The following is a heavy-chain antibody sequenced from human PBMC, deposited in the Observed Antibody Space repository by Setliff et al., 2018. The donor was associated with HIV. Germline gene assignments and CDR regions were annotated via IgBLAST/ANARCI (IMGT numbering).Heavy chain of an antibody. CDR1: GGTFNTYV. V-gene: IGHV1-46*02. CDR2: ISPSGAST. Sequence: ASVKVSCKASGGTFNTYVISWLRQAPGQGLEWMGMISPSGASTKYAQRLQGRVTLTRDTSSSTVYVELSSLRSDDTAVYYCAREAEQGERSSSWYFDYWGQGTLVTVSS. CDR3: AREAEQGERSSSWYFDY. J-gene: IGHJ4*02. D-gene: IGHD6-6*01.